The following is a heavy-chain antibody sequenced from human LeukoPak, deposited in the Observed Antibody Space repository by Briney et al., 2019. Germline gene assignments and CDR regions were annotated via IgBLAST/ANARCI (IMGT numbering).Heavy chain of an antibody. V-gene: IGHV4-38-2*02. Sequence: SETLSLTCAVSGYCISSGYYWGWIRQPPGKGLEWIGSIYHSGSTYYNPPLKSRVTISVDTSKNQFSLKLSSVTAADTAVYYCAREAPRGGYYGYWGQGTLVTVSS. CDR3: AREAPRGGYYGY. J-gene: IGHJ4*02. CDR2: IYHSGST. CDR1: GYCISSGYY. D-gene: IGHD3-3*01.